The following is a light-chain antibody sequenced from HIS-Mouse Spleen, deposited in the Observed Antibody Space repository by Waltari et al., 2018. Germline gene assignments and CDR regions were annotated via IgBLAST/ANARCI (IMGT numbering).Light chain of an antibody. CDR2: DVS. CDR1: SSDVGGYNY. CDR3: SSYTSSSTEV. Sequence: QSALTQPASVSGSPGQSITISCTGTSSDVGGYNYVSWYQQHPVKAPKLMIYDVSNRPSGVSNRFSGSKSGNTASLTISWLQAEDEADYYCSSYTSSSTEVFGGGTKLTVL. V-gene: IGLV2-14*03. J-gene: IGLJ2*01.